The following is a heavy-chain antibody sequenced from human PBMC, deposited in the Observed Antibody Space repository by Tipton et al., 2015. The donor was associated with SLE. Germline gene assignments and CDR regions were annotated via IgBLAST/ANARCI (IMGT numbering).Heavy chain of an antibody. CDR3: ASIIEDSSGWYGYFQH. Sequence: LRLSCTVSGGSISSSSYYWGWIRQPPGKGLEWIGTIYYSGSTYYNPSLKSRVTISVDTSKKQFSLKLSSVTAADTAVYYCASIIEDSSGWYGYFQHWGQGTLVTVSS. J-gene: IGHJ1*01. CDR1: GGSISSSSYY. V-gene: IGHV4-39*07. D-gene: IGHD6-19*01. CDR2: IYYSGST.